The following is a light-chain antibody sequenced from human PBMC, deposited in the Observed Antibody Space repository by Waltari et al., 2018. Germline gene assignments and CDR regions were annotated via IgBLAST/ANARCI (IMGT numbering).Light chain of an antibody. CDR2: WAS. CDR1: PNLLYTSSHKTY. Sequence: DFVITQSPDSLALSLGARATLNSKSRPNLLYTSSHKTYLAWYQQKPGQPPKLLIYWASTRQSGVPDRFIGSGSETDFTLTISSLQPEDAAVYYCQQYFSPPPTFGGGTKVEIK. V-gene: IGKV4-1*01. J-gene: IGKJ4*01. CDR3: QQYFSPPPT.